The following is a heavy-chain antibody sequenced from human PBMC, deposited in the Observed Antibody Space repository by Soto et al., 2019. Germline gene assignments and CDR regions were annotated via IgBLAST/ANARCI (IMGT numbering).Heavy chain of an antibody. CDR2: IYYSGST. CDR1: GGSISSGGYS. CDR3: ARDSASSAGGLDY. Sequence: SETLSLTCAVSGGSISSGGYSWSWIRQPPGKGLEWIGYIYYSGSTNYNPSLKSRVTISVDTSKNQFSLKLSSVTAADTAVYYCARDSASSAGGLDYWGQGTLVTVSS. V-gene: IGHV4-61*08. D-gene: IGHD6-13*01. J-gene: IGHJ4*02.